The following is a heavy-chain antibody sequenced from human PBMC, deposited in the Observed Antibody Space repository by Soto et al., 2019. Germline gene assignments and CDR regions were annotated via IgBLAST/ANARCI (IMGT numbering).Heavy chain of an antibody. D-gene: IGHD3-10*01. Sequence: ASVKVSCKASGYTFTSYDINWVRQATGQGLEWMGWMNPNSGNTGYAQKFQGRVTLTTDTSTNTAYMELRSLRSDDTAVYFCARGGYYGSGSYYIYFDFWGQGNPVTVSS. V-gene: IGHV1-8*01. CDR3: ARGGYYGSGSYYIYFDF. J-gene: IGHJ4*02. CDR1: GYTFTSYD. CDR2: MNPNSGNT.